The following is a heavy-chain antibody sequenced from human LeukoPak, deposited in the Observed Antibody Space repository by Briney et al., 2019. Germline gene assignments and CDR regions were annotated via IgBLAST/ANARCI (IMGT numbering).Heavy chain of an antibody. CDR3: ARGVGDILTGYYIPYFDY. CDR2: IYYSGST. V-gene: IGHV4-39*07. CDR1: GGSISSSSYY. Sequence: SETLSLTCTVSGGSISSSSYYWGWIRQPPGKGLEWIGSIYYSGSTNYNPSLKSRVTISVDTSKNQFSLKLSSVTAADTAVYYCARGVGDILTGYYIPYFDYWGQGTLVTVSS. J-gene: IGHJ4*02. D-gene: IGHD3-9*01.